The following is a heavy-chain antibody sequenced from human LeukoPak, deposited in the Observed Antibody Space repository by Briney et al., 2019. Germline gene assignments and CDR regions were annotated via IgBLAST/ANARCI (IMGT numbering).Heavy chain of an antibody. Sequence: PGGSLRLSCAASGFTFSSYEMNWVRQAPGKGLEWVSSISSSSSYIYYADSVKGRFTISRDNAKNSLYLQMNSLRAEDTAVYYCARAYNDYGDYRNLPDYWGQGTLVTVSS. CDR3: ARAYNDYGDYRNLPDY. CDR2: ISSSSSYI. V-gene: IGHV3-21*01. D-gene: IGHD4-17*01. J-gene: IGHJ4*02. CDR1: GFTFSSYE.